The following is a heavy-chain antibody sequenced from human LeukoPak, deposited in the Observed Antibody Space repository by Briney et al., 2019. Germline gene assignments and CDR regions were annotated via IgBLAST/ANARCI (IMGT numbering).Heavy chain of an antibody. J-gene: IGHJ6*03. D-gene: IGHD4-23*01. CDR2: ISAHNGNT. CDR1: GYTFTSYG. Sequence: ASVKVSCKASGYTFTSYGISWVRQAPGQGLEWMGWISAHNGNTNYAQKLQGRVTMTTDTSTSTAYMELRSLRSDDTAVYYCARFEQRLIRGFFDMDVWGKGTTVTVSS. CDR3: ARFEQRLIRGFFDMDV. V-gene: IGHV1-18*01.